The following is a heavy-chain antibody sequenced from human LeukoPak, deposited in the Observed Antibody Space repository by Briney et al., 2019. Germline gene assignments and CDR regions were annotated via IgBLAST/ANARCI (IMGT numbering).Heavy chain of an antibody. Sequence: SETLSLTCTASGGSISSGSYYWSWIRQPAGKGLEWIGRIYTSGSTNYNPSLKSRVTISVDTSKNQFSLKLSSVTAADTAVYYCAREGKYYYDSSGYSWGQGTLVTVSS. CDR3: AREGKYYYDSSGYS. CDR1: GGSISSGSYY. CDR2: IYTSGST. D-gene: IGHD3-22*01. J-gene: IGHJ4*02. V-gene: IGHV4-61*02.